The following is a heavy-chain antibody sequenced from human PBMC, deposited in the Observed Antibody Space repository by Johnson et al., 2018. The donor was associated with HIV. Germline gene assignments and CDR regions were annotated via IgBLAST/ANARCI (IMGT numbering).Heavy chain of an antibody. CDR3: ARGGKRVMAAFDI. CDR2: MSYDGSSK. CDR1: GFTFSSYG. V-gene: IGHV3-30*03. Sequence: QVLLVESGGGVVQPGRSLRLSCAASGFTFSSYGIHWVRQAPGKGLEWVAVMSYDGSSKYYADSVKGRFTISRDNSRNTLYLQMNSLRAEDTAVYYCARGGKRVMAAFDIWGQGTMVTVSS. J-gene: IGHJ3*02. D-gene: IGHD3-16*01.